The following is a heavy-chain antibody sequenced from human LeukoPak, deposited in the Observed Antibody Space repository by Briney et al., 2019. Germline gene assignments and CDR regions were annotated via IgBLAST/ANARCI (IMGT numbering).Heavy chain of an antibody. CDR1: GVSITSNY. V-gene: IGHV4-59*01. Sequence: SETLSLTCSVSGVSITSNYWSWIRQPPGKGLEWIGYTHHSGSTSYNPSLKSRITMSLDTSNNQFSLKLSSVTAADTAVYYCARLTNAFDIWGQGTMVTVSS. CDR3: ARLTNAFDI. CDR2: THHSGST. J-gene: IGHJ3*02.